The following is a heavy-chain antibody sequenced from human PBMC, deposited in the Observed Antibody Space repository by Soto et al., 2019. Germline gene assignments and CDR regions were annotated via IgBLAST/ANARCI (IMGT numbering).Heavy chain of an antibody. CDR1: GGSVSSGSYY. Sequence: SETLSLTCTVSGGSVSSGSYYWSWIRQPPGKGLEWIGYIYYSGSTNYNPSLKSRVTISVDTSKNQFSLKLSSVTAADTAVYYCARAEVVVVVAANWFDPWGQGTLVTVSS. J-gene: IGHJ5*02. D-gene: IGHD2-15*01. CDR2: IYYSGST. V-gene: IGHV4-61*01. CDR3: ARAEVVVVVAANWFDP.